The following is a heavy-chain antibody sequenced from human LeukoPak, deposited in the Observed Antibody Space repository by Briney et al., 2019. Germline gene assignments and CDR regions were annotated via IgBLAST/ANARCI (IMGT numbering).Heavy chain of an antibody. CDR1: GYTFTGYY. CDR2: INPNSGGT. CDR3: ARDSGLAAAGSRSFDY. V-gene: IGHV1-2*02. Sequence: GASVKVSCKASGYTFTGYYMHWVRQAPGQGLEWMGWINPNSGGTNYAQKFQGRVTMTRDTSISTAYMELSRLRSDDTAVYYCARDSGLAAAGSRSFDYWGQGTLVTVSS. J-gene: IGHJ4*02. D-gene: IGHD6-13*01.